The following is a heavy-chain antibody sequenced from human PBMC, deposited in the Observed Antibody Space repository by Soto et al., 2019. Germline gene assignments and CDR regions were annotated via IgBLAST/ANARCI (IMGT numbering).Heavy chain of an antibody. J-gene: IGHJ5*02. CDR3: ARERPDGARLDP. CDR1: GGSISSGGYY. CDR2: IYHSGNT. Sequence: TSETLSLTCTVSGGSISSGGYYWSWIRQPPGKGLEWIGYIYHSGNTYYNPSLKSRVTISVDPSKNQFSLKLSSVTAADTAVYYCARERPDGARLDPWGQGTLVTVSS. D-gene: IGHD6-6*01. V-gene: IGHV4-30-4*01.